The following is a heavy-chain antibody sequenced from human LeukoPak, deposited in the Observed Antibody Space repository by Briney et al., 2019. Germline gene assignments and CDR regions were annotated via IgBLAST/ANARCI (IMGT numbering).Heavy chain of an antibody. CDR2: IYYSGST. CDR1: GGSISSSSYY. D-gene: IGHD6-13*01. J-gene: IGHJ4*02. CDR3: ARWIAAAGRGFDY. V-gene: IGHV4-39*07. Sequence: SETLSLTCTVSGGSISSSSYYWGWIRQPPGKGLEWIGSIYYSGSTYYNPSLKSRVTISVDTSKNQFSLKLSSVTAADTAVYYCARWIAAAGRGFDYWGQGTLVTVSS.